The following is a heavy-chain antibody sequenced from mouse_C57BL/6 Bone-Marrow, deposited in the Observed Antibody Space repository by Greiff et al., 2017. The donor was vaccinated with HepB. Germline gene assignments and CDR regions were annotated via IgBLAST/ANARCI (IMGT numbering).Heavy chain of an antibody. D-gene: IGHD1-1*01. CDR1: GYTFTSYW. Sequence: VQLKESGTVLARPGASVKMSCKTSGYTFTSYWMHWVKQRPGQGLEWIGAIYPGNSDTSYNQKFKGKAKLTAVTSASTAYMELSSLTNEDSAVYYCTEKSDYYGSSEDYFDYWGQGTTLTVSS. CDR2: IYPGNSDT. V-gene: IGHV1-5*01. J-gene: IGHJ2*01. CDR3: TEKSDYYGSSEDYFDY.